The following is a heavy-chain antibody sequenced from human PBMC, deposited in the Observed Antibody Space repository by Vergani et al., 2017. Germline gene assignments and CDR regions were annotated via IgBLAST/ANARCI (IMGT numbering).Heavy chain of an antibody. CDR3: TRHVPCGDVACLHFDH. CDR2: INPIDSKI. D-gene: IGHD2-21*01. CDR1: ESSFISNQ. Sequence: EVILVQSGAQVKTPGESLKISCKSSESSFISNQIVWLRQLSGKGLQWMGNINPIDSKIAYSPSFQGQASMSLDKSITTAYLQWRSLKASDTAIYYCTRHVPCGDVACLHFDHWGQGTQFTVSS. J-gene: IGHJ4*02. V-gene: IGHV5-51*01.